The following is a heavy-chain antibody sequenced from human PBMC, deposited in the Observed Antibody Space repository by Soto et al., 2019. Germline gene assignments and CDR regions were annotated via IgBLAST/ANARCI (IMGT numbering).Heavy chain of an antibody. D-gene: IGHD3-3*01. CDR1: GFTFSSYA. CDR3: AREGTIFGESPPDY. Sequence: ESGGGVVQPGRSLRLSCAASGFTFSSYAMHWVRQAPGKGLEWVAVISYDGSNKYYADSVKGRFTISRDNSKNTLYLQMNSLRAEDTAVYYCAREGTIFGESPPDYWGQGTLVTVSS. V-gene: IGHV3-30-3*01. J-gene: IGHJ4*02. CDR2: ISYDGSNK.